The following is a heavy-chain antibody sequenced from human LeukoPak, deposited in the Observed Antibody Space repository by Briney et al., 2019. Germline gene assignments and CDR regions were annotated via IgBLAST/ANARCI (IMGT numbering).Heavy chain of an antibody. CDR3: AREPGVVVVVAATPIGYYGMDV. CDR1: GFTFSSYA. J-gene: IGHJ6*02. D-gene: IGHD2-15*01. CDR2: ISYDGSNK. V-gene: IGHV3-30-3*01. Sequence: GRSLRLSCAASGFTFSSYAIHWVRQAPGKGLEWVAVISYDGSNKYYADSVKGRFTISRDNSKNTLYLQMNSLRAEDTAVYYCAREPGVVVVVAATPIGYYGMDVWGQGTTVTVSS.